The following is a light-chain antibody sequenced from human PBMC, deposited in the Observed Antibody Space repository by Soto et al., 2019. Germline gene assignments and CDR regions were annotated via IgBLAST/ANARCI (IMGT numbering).Light chain of an antibody. CDR1: QSISSY. J-gene: IGKJ3*01. Sequence: DIQMTQSPSSLSASVGDRVTITCRASQSISSYLNWYQQKPGQAPKLLIYAASSLQSGVPSRFSGSGSGTDFNPTISSLQTEDFATYYCQPSYSTPFTLGPKTKVDIK. V-gene: IGKV1-39*01. CDR3: QPSYSTPFT. CDR2: AAS.